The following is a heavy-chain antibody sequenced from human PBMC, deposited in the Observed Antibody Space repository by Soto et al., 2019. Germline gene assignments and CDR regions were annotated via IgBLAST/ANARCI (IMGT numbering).Heavy chain of an antibody. V-gene: IGHV3-48*02. CDR2: ISSSSSTI. CDR1: GFTFSSYS. CDR3: ARDRRYSSSPSLFPKPGI. D-gene: IGHD6-6*01. Sequence: EVQLVESGGGLVQPGGSLRLSCAASGFTFSSYSMNWVRQAPGKGLEWVSYISSSSSTIYYADSVKGRFTISRDNAKNSLYLQMNSLRDEDTAVYYCARDRRYSSSPSLFPKPGIWGQGTMVTVSS. J-gene: IGHJ3*02.